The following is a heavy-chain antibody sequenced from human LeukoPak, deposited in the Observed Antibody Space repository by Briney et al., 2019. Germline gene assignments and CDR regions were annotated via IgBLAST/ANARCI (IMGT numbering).Heavy chain of an antibody. J-gene: IGHJ4*02. V-gene: IGHV1-2*02. CDR2: INPNSGGT. CDR1: GYTFTGYY. Sequence: ASVKVSCKASGYTFTGYYMHWVRQAPGQGLEWMGWINPNSGGTNYAQKFQGRVTMTEDTSTDTAYMELSSLRSEDTAVYYCATTSLNYYDSSGYDYWGQGTLVTVSS. CDR3: ATTSLNYYDSSGYDY. D-gene: IGHD3-22*01.